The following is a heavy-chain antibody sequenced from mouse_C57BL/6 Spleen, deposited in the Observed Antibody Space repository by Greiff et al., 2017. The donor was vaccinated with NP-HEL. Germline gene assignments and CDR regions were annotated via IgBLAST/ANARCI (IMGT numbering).Heavy chain of an antibody. CDR3: ARSDYYGSSYEYFDV. V-gene: IGHV1-82*01. Sequence: QVQLQQSGPELVKPGASVKISCKASGYAFSSSWMNWVKQRPGKGLEWIGRIYPGDGDTNYNGKFKGKATLTADKSSSTAYMQLSSLTSEDSAVYCCARSDYYGSSYEYFDVWGTGTTVTVSS. CDR2: IYPGDGDT. J-gene: IGHJ1*03. D-gene: IGHD1-1*01. CDR1: GYAFSSSW.